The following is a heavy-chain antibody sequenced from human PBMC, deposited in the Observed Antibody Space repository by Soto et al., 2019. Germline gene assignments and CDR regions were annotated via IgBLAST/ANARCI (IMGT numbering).Heavy chain of an antibody. V-gene: IGHV3-21*06. CDR1: GFTFSGYS. CDR3: AKFTEPGYSSIWYYFEY. D-gene: IGHD6-19*01. Sequence: PGGSLRLSCFGSGFTFSGYSMAWVRQAPGRGLEWVASISSRSTNIDYADSVKGRFTISRDNAKNLVSLQMSSLRGEDTALYYCAKFTEPGYSSIWYYFEYWGQGTPVTVSS. CDR2: ISSRSTNI. J-gene: IGHJ4*02.